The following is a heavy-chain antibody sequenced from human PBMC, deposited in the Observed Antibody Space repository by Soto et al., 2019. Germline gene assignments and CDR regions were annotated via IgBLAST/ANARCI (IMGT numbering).Heavy chain of an antibody. CDR3: ARGGRWFDP. CDR1: GGSFSGYY. Sequence: SETLSLTCAVYGGSFSGYYWSCIRQPPGKGLEWIGEINHSGSTNYNPSLKSRVTISVDTSKNQFSLKLSSVTAADTAVYYCARGGRWFDPWGQGTMVTVSS. V-gene: IGHV4-34*01. CDR2: INHSGST. J-gene: IGHJ5*02.